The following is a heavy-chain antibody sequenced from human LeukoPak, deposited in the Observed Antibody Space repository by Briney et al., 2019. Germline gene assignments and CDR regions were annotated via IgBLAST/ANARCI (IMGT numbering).Heavy chain of an antibody. Sequence: SETLSLTCTVSGGSISSYYWSWTRQPPGKGLEWIGYIYYSGSTNYNPSLKSRVTISVDTSKNQFSLKLSSVTAADTAVYYCARDYSSSGNYYGMDVWGQGTTVTVSS. CDR1: GGSISSYY. V-gene: IGHV4-59*01. D-gene: IGHD6-13*01. J-gene: IGHJ6*02. CDR3: ARDYSSSGNYYGMDV. CDR2: IYYSGST.